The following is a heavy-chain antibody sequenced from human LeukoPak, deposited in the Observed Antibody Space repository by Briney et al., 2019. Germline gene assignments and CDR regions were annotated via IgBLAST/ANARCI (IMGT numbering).Heavy chain of an antibody. CDR1: GASISSSGYS. D-gene: IGHD6-13*01. Sequence: SQTLSLTCAVSGASISSSGYSWSWIRPPPGKGLECIGYIFHSGNTYYNPSLKTRVTISIDRSKNHFSLKLTSVSAADTAVYYCARARQQLVWFDSWGQGTLVTVSS. CDR3: ARARQQLVWFDS. J-gene: IGHJ5*01. V-gene: IGHV4-30-2*01. CDR2: IFHSGNT.